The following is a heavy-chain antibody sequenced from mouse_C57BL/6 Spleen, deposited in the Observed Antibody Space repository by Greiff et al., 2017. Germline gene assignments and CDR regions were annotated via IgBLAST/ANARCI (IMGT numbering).Heavy chain of an antibody. Sequence: DVKLVESGGGLVKPGGSLKLSCAASGFTFSDYGMHWVRQAPEKGLEWVAYISSGSSTIYYADTVKGRFTISRDNAKNTLFLQMTSLRSEDTAMYYCARTGLLRYFDYWGQGTTLTVSS. CDR2: ISSGSSTI. V-gene: IGHV5-17*01. J-gene: IGHJ2*01. D-gene: IGHD1-1*01. CDR3: ARTGLLRYFDY. CDR1: GFTFSDYG.